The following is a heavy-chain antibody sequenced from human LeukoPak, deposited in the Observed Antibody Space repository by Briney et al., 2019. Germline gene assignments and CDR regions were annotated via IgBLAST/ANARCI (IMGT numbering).Heavy chain of an antibody. Sequence: ASVKVSCKASGYTFTGYYMHWVRQAPGQGLEWMGWINPNSGGTNFAQKFQGRVTMTRDTSISTAYMELSRLRSDDTAVYYCARGLRRIVVVPAAKALYYFDYWGQGTLVTVSS. D-gene: IGHD2-2*01. CDR3: ARGLRRIVVVPAAKALYYFDY. CDR2: INPNSGGT. J-gene: IGHJ4*02. CDR1: GYTFTGYY. V-gene: IGHV1-2*02.